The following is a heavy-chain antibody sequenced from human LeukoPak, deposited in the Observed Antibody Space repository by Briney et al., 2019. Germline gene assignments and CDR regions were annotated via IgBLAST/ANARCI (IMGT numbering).Heavy chain of an antibody. D-gene: IGHD3-22*01. CDR1: LLTFTSSA. CDR2: IIVGSGNT. J-gene: IGHJ4*02. CDR3: AASPDYYDSSGYSYYFDY. V-gene: IGHV1-58*01. Sequence: SVKVSCMPSLLTFTSSALLWVRQPRRQRVDWIGWIIVGSGNTNYAQKFQERVTITRDMSTSTAYMELSSLRSEDTAVYYCAASPDYYDSSGYSYYFDYWGQGTLVTVSS.